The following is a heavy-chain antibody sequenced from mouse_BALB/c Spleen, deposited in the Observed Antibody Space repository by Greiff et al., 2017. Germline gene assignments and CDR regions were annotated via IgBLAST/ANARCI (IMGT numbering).Heavy chain of an antibody. CDR2: ISYSGST. V-gene: IGHV3-2*02. CDR3: ARITHYYGSSYWYFDV. CDR1: GYSITSDYA. Sequence: EVQLQESGPGLVKPSQSLSLTCTVTGYSITSDYAWNWIRQFPGNKLEWMGYISYSGSTSYNPSLKSRISITRDTSKNQFFLQLNSVTTEDTATYYCARITHYYGSSYWYFDVWGAGTTVTVSS. D-gene: IGHD1-1*01. J-gene: IGHJ1*01.